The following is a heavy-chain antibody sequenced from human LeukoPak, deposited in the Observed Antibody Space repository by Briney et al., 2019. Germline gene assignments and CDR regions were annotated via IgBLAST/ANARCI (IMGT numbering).Heavy chain of an antibody. J-gene: IGHJ3*02. Sequence: GGSLRLSCAASGFTLSDFWMSWVRQAPGKGLEWVANIDQDGSDKNYVGSVKGRFTISRDDAKNSLFLQMNSLRAEDTAVYYCARGKKVAYDSIGVAFDIWGQGTMVTVSS. CDR2: IDQDGSDK. CDR3: ARGKKVAYDSIGVAFDI. CDR1: GFTLSDFW. D-gene: IGHD5-12*01. V-gene: IGHV3-7*03.